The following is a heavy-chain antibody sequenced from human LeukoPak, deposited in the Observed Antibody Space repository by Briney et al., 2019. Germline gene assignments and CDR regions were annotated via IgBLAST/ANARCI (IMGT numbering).Heavy chain of an antibody. CDR3: ARVTPKRVAAPHYYGMDV. J-gene: IGHJ6*02. CDR1: GYTFTSYG. CDR2: ISAYNGNT. D-gene: IGHD2-15*01. Sequence: GASVKVSCKASGYTFTSYGISWVRQAPGQGLEWMGWISAYNGNTNYAQKLQGRVTTTTDTSTSTAYMELRSLRSDDTAVYYCARVTPKRVAAPHYYGMDVWGQGTTVTVSS. V-gene: IGHV1-18*01.